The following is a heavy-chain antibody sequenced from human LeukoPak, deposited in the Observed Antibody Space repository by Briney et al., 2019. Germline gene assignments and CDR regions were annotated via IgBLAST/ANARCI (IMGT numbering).Heavy chain of an antibody. V-gene: IGHV1-46*01. J-gene: IGHJ4*02. D-gene: IGHD6-19*01. CDR2: INPSGGST. CDR3: ARDRPDSSGWYGGFDY. CDR1: GYTFTSYY. Sequence: ASVKVSCKASGYTFTSYYMHWVRQAPGQGLEWMGIINPSGGSTSYAQKFQGRATMTRDTSTSTVYMELSSLRSEDTAVYYCARDRPDSSGWYGGFDYWGQGTLVTVSS.